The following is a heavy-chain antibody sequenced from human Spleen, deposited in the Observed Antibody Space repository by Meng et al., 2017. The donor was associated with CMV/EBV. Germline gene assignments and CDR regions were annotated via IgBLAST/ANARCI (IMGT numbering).Heavy chain of an antibody. J-gene: IGHJ4*01. CDR3: GRARVEMPPDPPPDY. CDR1: GFSLINYN. CDR2: ISTSSSYI. D-gene: IGHD5-24*01. Sequence: GESLKISCAVSGFSLINYNMNWVRQAPGKGLEWVSSISTSSSYIYYADSVKGRFTVSRDNAKNSLFLQMAGLRVDDTAFCYCGRARVEMPPDPPPDYWGPGTLVTVSS. V-gene: IGHV3-21*01.